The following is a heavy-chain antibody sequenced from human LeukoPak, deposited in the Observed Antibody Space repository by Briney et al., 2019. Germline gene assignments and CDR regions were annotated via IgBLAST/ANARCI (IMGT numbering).Heavy chain of an antibody. CDR2: INPKNGDT. V-gene: IGHV1-2*02. CDR3: ARVGYCSGDRCYLHFDY. Sequence: GASVKVSCKPSGYTFTAYYMHWVRQAPGQRLEWMGWINPKNGDTNYAQKFQGRVTMTRDTSISTVYMELNRLTSDDTALYYCARVGYCSGDRCYLHFDYWGQGTLVTVSS. CDR1: GYTFTAYY. J-gene: IGHJ4*02. D-gene: IGHD2-15*01.